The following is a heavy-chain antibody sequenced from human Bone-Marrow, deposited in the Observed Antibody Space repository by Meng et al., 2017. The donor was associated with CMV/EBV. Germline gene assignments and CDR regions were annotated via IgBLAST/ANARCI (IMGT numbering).Heavy chain of an antibody. D-gene: IGHD3-3*01. J-gene: IGHJ6*02. CDR2: ISSSGSTI. V-gene: IGHV3-11*01. CDR3: ARGLGVRLDYYYYGMDV. CDR1: GFTFSDYY. Sequence: GESLKISCAASGFTFSDYYMSWIRQAPGKGLEWVSYISSSGSTIYYADSVKGRFTISRDNAKNSLYLQMNSLRAEDTAVYYCARGLGVRLDYYYYGMDVWGQGTTVTVSS.